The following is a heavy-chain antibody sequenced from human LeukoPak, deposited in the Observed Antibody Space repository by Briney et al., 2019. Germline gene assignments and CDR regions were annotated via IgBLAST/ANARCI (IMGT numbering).Heavy chain of an antibody. Sequence: PPGGSLRLSCEASGFNVNSYWMHWVRQAPGKGLVWVSLIRIDGSDTDYADSVRGRFTTSRDNAKNALYLQMDSLRVEDTAIHYCARDRGEGTPLDPWGQGTLVTVSS. CDR2: IRIDGSDT. V-gene: IGHV3-74*01. D-gene: IGHD6-25*01. CDR1: GFNVNSYW. CDR3: ARDRGEGTPLDP. J-gene: IGHJ5*02.